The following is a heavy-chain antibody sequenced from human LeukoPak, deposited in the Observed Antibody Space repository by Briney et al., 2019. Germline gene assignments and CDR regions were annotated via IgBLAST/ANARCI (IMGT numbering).Heavy chain of an antibody. D-gene: IGHD3-16*02. Sequence: GRSLRLSCAASGFTFSSYGMHWVRQAPGKGLEWVAVIWYDGSNKYYADSVKGRFTISRDNSKNTLYLQMNSLRAEDTAVYYCARDRNDYVWGSYRHNYYYYGMDVWGQGTTVTVSS. V-gene: IGHV3-33*01. CDR3: ARDRNDYVWGSYRHNYYYYGMDV. CDR1: GFTFSSYG. J-gene: IGHJ6*02. CDR2: IWYDGSNK.